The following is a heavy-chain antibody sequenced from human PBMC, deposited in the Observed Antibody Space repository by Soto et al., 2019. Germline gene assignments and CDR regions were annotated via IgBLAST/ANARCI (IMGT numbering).Heavy chain of an antibody. V-gene: IGHV4-34*01. Sequence: PSETLSLTCAVYGGSFSDTYWNWFRQPPGKGLEWIGSIYYSGSTYYNPSLKSRVTISVDTSKNQFSLKLSSVTAADTAVYYCASPKIAFYNWFDPWGQGTLVTVSS. J-gene: IGHJ5*02. CDR2: IYYSGST. CDR1: GGSFSDTY. D-gene: IGHD3-3*02. CDR3: ASPKIAFYNWFDP.